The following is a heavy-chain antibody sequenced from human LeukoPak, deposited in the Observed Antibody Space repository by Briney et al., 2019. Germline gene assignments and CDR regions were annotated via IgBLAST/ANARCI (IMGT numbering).Heavy chain of an antibody. D-gene: IGHD2-2*01. J-gene: IGHJ4*02. V-gene: IGHV4-34*01. CDR1: GGSFSGYY. Sequence: SETLSLTCAVYGGSFSGYYWSWIRQPPGKGLEWIGEINHSGSTNYNPSLKSRVTISVDTSKNQFSLKLSSVTAADTAVYYCARRRVPASLYSYWGQGTLVTVSS. CDR2: INHSGST. CDR3: ARRRVPASLYSY.